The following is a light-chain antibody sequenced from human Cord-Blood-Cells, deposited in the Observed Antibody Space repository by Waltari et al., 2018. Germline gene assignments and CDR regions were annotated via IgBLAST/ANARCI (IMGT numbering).Light chain of an antibody. CDR1: SLRSYY. J-gene: IGLJ3*02. CDR2: GKN. CDR3: NSRDSSGNPWV. Sequence: SSELTQDPAVSVALGQTVRITCQGDSLRSYYASWYQQKPGQAPVLVSYGKNNRPSGIPDRFSGCSSGNTASLTITGAQAEDEADYYCNSRDSSGNPWVFGGGTKLTVL. V-gene: IGLV3-19*01.